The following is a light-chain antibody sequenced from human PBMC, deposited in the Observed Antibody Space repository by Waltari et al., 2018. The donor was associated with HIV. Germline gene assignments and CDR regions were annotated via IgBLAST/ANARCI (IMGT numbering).Light chain of an antibody. Sequence: QSALTQPASVSGSPGQSITISCTGTSSTVGGYNHSPWYPRHQGKAPKLMIYDVSYRPSGVSNRFSGSKSGNTASLTISGLQAEDEADYYCSSYTSSSTLYVVFGGGTKLTVL. J-gene: IGLJ2*01. CDR2: DVS. V-gene: IGLV2-14*01. CDR3: SSYTSSSTLYVV. CDR1: SSTVGGYNH.